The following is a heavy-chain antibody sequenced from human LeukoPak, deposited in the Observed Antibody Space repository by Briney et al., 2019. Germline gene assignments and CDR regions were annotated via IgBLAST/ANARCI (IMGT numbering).Heavy chain of an antibody. CDR2: INPNSGGT. Sequence: ASVKVSCKASGGTFSSYAISWVRQAPGQGLEWMGWINPNSGGTNYAQKFQGWVTMTRDTSISTAYMELSRLRSDDTAVYYCARASGGSGSYYPYGMDVWGQGTTVTVSS. CDR1: GGTFSSYA. V-gene: IGHV1-2*04. J-gene: IGHJ6*02. CDR3: ARASGGSGSYYPYGMDV. D-gene: IGHD3-10*01.